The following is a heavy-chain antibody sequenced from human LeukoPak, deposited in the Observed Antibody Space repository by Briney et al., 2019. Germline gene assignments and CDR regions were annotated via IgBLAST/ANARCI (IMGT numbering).Heavy chain of an antibody. CDR2: ISGSGGST. J-gene: IGHJ4*02. D-gene: IGHD3-10*01. CDR3: AKVVMYYGSGSYTEYYFDY. CDR1: GFTFSSYG. V-gene: IGHV3-23*01. Sequence: GGSLRLSCAASGFTFSSYGMSWVRQAPGKGLEWVSAISGSGGSTYYADSVKGRFTISRDNSKNTLYLQMNSLRAEDTAVYYCAKVVMYYGSGSYTEYYFDYWGQGTLVTVSS.